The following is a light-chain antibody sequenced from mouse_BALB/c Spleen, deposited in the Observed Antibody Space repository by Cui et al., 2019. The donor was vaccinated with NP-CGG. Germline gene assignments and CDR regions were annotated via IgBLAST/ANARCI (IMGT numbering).Light chain of an antibody. J-gene: IGLJ1*01. V-gene: IGLV1*01. CDR1: TEAVTTYTY. Sequence: QAVVTQESALTTSPGETVTLTCRSSTEAVTTYTYANWVQEKPNHLFTGLIGGTNNRAPGVPARFSGSLIGDKAALTITGAQTEDEAIYFCALWYSNHWVFGGGTKLAVL. CDR3: ALWYSNHWV. CDR2: GTN.